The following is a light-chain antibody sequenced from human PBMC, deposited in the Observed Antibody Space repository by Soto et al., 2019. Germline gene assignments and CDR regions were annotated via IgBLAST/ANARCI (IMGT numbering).Light chain of an antibody. J-gene: IGKJ4*01. CDR2: AAS. V-gene: IGKV1-39*01. Sequence: DIQMTQSPSSLSASVGDRVTITCRASQSISSYLNWYQQKPGKAPKLLIYAASSLQSGVPSRFSGSGSGTDFTLTISSLQPEDFATYYCQQSYSTPRTCGGGTKVEI. CDR1: QSISSY. CDR3: QQSYSTPRT.